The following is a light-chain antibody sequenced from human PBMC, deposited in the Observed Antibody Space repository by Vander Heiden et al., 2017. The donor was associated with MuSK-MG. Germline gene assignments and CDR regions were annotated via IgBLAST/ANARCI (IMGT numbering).Light chain of an antibody. Sequence: EIVMTQSPATLSVSPGERATLSCRASQSVSSNLAWYQQKPGQAPRLLIYGASTRATGIPARLSGSGSGTEFTLTISSLQSEDFAVYYCQRYNNWPPYTFGQGTKLEIK. CDR1: QSVSSN. V-gene: IGKV3-15*01. J-gene: IGKJ2*01. CDR3: QRYNNWPPYT. CDR2: GAS.